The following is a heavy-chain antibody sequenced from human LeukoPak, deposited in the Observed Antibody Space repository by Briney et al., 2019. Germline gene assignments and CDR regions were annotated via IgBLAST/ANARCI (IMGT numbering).Heavy chain of an antibody. CDR2: IYTSGST. J-gene: IGHJ4*02. Sequence: SETLSLTCTVSGDSITSGIHYWSWFRQPAGKGLEWIGRIYTSGSTNYNPSLKSRVTISVDTSKNQFSLKLSSVTAADTAVYYCARSYYDSSGYNHYWGQGTLVTVSS. CDR3: ARSYYDSSGYNHY. CDR1: GDSITSGIHY. D-gene: IGHD3-22*01. V-gene: IGHV4-61*02.